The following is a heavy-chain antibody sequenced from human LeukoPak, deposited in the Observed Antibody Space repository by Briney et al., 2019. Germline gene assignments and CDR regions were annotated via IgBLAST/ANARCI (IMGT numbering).Heavy chain of an antibody. J-gene: IGHJ6*02. Sequence: GGSLRLSCAASGFTFSSYAMSWVRQAPGKGLEWVSAISGSGGSAYYADSVKGRFTISRDNSKNTLYLQMNSLRAEDTAVYYCAKVVAAAVYYGMDVWGQGTTVTVSS. CDR3: AKVVAAAVYYGMDV. V-gene: IGHV3-23*01. D-gene: IGHD6-13*01. CDR1: GFTFSSYA. CDR2: ISGSGGSA.